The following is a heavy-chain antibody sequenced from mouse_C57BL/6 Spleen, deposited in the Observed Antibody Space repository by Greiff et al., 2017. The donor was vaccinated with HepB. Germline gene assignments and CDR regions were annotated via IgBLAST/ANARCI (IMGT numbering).Heavy chain of an antibody. CDR1: GFTFSSYA. V-gene: IGHV5-4*01. Sequence: EVKLVESGGGLVKPGGSLKLSCAASGFTFSSYAMSWVRQTPEKRLEWVATISDGGSYTYYPDNVKGRFTISRDNAKNNVNLQMSHLKSEDTAMYYCARDWGGLFDYWGQGTTLTVSS. CDR2: ISDGGSYT. CDR3: ARDWGGLFDY. J-gene: IGHJ2*01.